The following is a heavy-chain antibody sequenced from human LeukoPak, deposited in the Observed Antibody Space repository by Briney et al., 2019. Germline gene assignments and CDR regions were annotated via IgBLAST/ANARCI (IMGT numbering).Heavy chain of an antibody. Sequence: PSETLSLTCTVSGYSISSGYYWGWIRQPPGKGLEWIGSIYHSGSTYYNPSLKSRVTISVDTSKNQFSLKLSSVTAADTAVYYCARGYCGGGSCDSAWEYYFDYGGQGTLVTVPS. CDR2: IYHSGST. CDR3: ARGYCGGGSCDSAWEYYFDY. CDR1: GYSISSGYY. D-gene: IGHD2-15*01. J-gene: IGHJ4*02. V-gene: IGHV4-38-2*02.